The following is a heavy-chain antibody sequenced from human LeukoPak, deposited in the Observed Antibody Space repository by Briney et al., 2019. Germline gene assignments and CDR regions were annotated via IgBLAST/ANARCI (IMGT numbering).Heavy chain of an antibody. V-gene: IGHV3-53*01. CDR1: GLTVSSSY. D-gene: IGHD2/OR15-2a*01. J-gene: IGHJ3*02. CDR2: IYNDGST. Sequence: GGSLRLSCAASGLTVSSSYMSWVRQAPRKGLEWVSIIYNDGSTYYADSMKGRFTISRDNSKNTLYLQVNSLRAEDTAMYYCARNILFAFDIWGQGTMVTVS. CDR3: ARNILFAFDI.